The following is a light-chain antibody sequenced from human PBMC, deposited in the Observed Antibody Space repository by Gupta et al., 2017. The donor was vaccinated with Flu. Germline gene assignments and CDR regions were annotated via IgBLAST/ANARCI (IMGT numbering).Light chain of an antibody. Sequence: SPAVRPTIICSTTMSCLVSYDNNNYLAWYQQKPGQPPKLLIYQASTRESGVPDRFSGSGSGTDFTLTISSLQAEDVAIYYCQQDDSTPFAFGQGTKVDIK. CDR2: QAS. CDR1: MSCLVSYDNNNY. V-gene: IGKV4-1*01. CDR3: QQDDSTPFA. J-gene: IGKJ1*01.